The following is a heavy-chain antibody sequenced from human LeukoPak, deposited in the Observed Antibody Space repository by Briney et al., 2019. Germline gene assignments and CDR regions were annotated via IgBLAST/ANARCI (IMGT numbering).Heavy chain of an antibody. CDR1: GYTFTSYA. J-gene: IGHJ5*02. CDR3: ARDKKDGYCSGGSCYRYRWFDP. D-gene: IGHD2-15*01. V-gene: IGHV7-4-1*02. CDR2: INTNTGNP. Sequence: GASVKVSCKASGYTFTSYAINWVRQAPGQGLEWMGWINTNTGNPTYAQGFTGRFVFSLDTSVSTAYLQISSLKAEDTAMYYCARDKKDGYCSGGSCYRYRWFDPWGQGTLVTVSS.